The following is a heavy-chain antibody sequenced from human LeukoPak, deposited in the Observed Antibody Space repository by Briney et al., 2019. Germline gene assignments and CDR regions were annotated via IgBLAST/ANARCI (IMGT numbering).Heavy chain of an antibody. V-gene: IGHV1-8*03. D-gene: IGHD3-10*01. CDR3: ARGITMIRGLIIGWFDP. CDR2: MNPNSGNT. Sequence: ASVKVSYKASGYTFTSYDINWVRQATGQGLEWMGWMNPNSGNTGYAQKFQGRVTITRNTSMSTAYMELSSLRSEDTAVYYCARGITMIRGLIIGWFDPWGQGTLVTVSS. J-gene: IGHJ5*02. CDR1: GYTFTSYD.